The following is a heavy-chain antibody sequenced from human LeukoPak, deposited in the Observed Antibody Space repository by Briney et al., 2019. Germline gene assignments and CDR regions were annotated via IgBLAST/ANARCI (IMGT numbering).Heavy chain of an antibody. V-gene: IGHV3-23*01. CDR3: AKEDRITIFGVVRLGSYFDY. J-gene: IGHJ4*02. CDR2: ISGSGGST. D-gene: IGHD3-3*01. Sequence: PGGSLRLSCAAPGFTFSSYAMSWVRQAPGKGLEWVSAISGSGGSTYYADSVKGRFTISRDNSKNTLYLQMNSLRAEDTAVYYCAKEDRITIFGVVRLGSYFDYWGQGTLVTVSS. CDR1: GFTFSSYA.